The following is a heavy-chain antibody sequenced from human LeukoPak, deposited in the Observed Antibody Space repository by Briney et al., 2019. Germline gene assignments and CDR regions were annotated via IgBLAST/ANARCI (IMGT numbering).Heavy chain of an antibody. CDR3: ARVGYDILTGWGWFDP. D-gene: IGHD3-9*01. CDR1: GYTFTRYS. V-gene: IGHV1-3*01. CDR2: INAGNGNT. J-gene: IGHJ5*02. Sequence: ASVKVSCKASGYTFTRYSMHWVRQAPGQRLEWMGWINAGNGNTEYSQKFQGRVTITRDTSASTAYMELSSLRSEDTAVYYCARVGYDILTGWGWFDPWGRGTLVTVSS.